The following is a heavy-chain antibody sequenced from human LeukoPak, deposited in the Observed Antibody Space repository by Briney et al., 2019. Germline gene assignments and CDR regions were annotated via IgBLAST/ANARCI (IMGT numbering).Heavy chain of an antibody. J-gene: IGHJ1*01. CDR3: ARGGVGANRSQYFQH. CDR1: GGSISSSSYY. D-gene: IGHD1-26*01. CDR2: IYYSGST. V-gene: IGHV4-39*07. Sequence: PSETLSLTCTVSGGSISSSSYYWGWLRQPPGKGLEWIGSIYYSGSTYYNPSLKSRVTISVDTSKNQFSLKLSSVTAADTAVYYCARGGVGANRSQYFQHWGQGTLVTVSS.